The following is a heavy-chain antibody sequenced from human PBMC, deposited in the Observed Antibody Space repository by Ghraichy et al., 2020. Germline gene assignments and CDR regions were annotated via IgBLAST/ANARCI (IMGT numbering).Heavy chain of an antibody. CDR1: GGTFSSYA. CDR2: IIPIFGTA. J-gene: IGHJ6*03. Sequence: SVKVSCKASGGTFSSYAISWVRQAPGQGLEWMGGIIPIFGTANYAQKFQGRVTITADESTSTAYMELSSLRSEDTAVYYCARQKGYYYYMDVWGKGTTVTVSS. V-gene: IGHV1-69*13. CDR3: ARQKGYYYYMDV.